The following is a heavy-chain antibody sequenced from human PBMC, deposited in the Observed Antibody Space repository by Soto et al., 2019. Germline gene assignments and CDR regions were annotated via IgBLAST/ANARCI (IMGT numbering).Heavy chain of an antibody. Sequence: GASVKVSCKASGYTFTNYGISWVRQAPGQGLEWMGWISAYNGNTNYAQKLQGRVTMTTDTSTSTAYMELRSLRSDDTAVYSCARGGPGYSYDNWFDPWGQGTLVTVSS. CDR3: ARGGPGYSYDNWFDP. CDR2: ISAYNGNT. CDR1: GYTFTNYG. D-gene: IGHD5-18*01. V-gene: IGHV1-18*01. J-gene: IGHJ5*02.